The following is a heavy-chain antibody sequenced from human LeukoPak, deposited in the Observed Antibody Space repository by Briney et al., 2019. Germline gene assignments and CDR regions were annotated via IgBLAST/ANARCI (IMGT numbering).Heavy chain of an antibody. V-gene: IGHV3-53*01. Sequence: GGSLRLSCAASGFTVSSNYMSWVRQAPGKGLEWVSIIYSGGSTFYADSVKGRFTISRDSSKNTLYLQMNSLRAEDTAVYYCAKNRGFGELLEYYYYYYMDVWGKGTTVTISS. CDR2: IYSGGST. J-gene: IGHJ6*03. CDR3: AKNRGFGELLEYYYYYYMDV. CDR1: GFTVSSNY. D-gene: IGHD3-10*01.